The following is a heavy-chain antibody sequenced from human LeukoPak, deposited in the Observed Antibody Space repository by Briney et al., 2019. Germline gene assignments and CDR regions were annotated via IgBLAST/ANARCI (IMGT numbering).Heavy chain of an antibody. J-gene: IGHJ6*02. D-gene: IGHD2-15*01. CDR2: IYPGDSDT. Sequence: GESLKISCKGSGYSFTSYWIGWVRQMPGKGLEWMGIIYPGDSDTRYSPSFQGQVTTSADKSISTAYLQWSSLKASDTAMYYCARPMRGGAYYYYYGMDVWGQGTTVTVS. V-gene: IGHV5-51*01. CDR1: GYSFTSYW. CDR3: ARPMRGGAYYYYYGMDV.